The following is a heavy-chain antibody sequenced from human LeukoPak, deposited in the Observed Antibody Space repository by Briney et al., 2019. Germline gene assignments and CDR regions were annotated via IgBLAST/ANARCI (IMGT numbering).Heavy chain of an antibody. D-gene: IGHD4-17*01. Sequence: ASVKVSCKASGGTFSSYAISWVRQAPGHGLEWMGGIIPIFGTANYAQKFQGRVTITADESTSTAYMELSSLRSEDTAVYYCARDSYGDYGDNWFDPWGQGTLVTVSS. J-gene: IGHJ5*02. CDR1: GGTFSSYA. CDR3: ARDSYGDYGDNWFDP. V-gene: IGHV1-69*13. CDR2: IIPIFGTA.